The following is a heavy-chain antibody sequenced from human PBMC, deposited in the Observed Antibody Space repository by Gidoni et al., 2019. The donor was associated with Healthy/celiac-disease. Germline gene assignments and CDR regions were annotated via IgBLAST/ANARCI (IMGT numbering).Heavy chain of an antibody. J-gene: IGHJ5*02. CDR3: ARSSPVGWNYGDYLWEAGEFDP. V-gene: IGHV4-61*01. CDR2: IDNSGST. CDR1: GGSVSSGHYY. Sequence: QVQLQESGPGLVKPSETLSLTCTVSGGSVSSGHYYWSWIRQPPGKGLEWIGYIDNSGSTKYNPSLKSRVTISVDASKNQFSLRLSSVSAADTAVYHCARSSPVGWNYGDYLWEAGEFDPWGQGTLVTVSS. D-gene: IGHD4-17*01.